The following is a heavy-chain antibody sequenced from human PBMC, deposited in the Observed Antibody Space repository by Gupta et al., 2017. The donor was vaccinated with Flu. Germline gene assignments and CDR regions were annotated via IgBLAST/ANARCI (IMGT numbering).Heavy chain of an antibody. J-gene: IGHJ4*02. CDR3: ARVAVVVPAAMDY. V-gene: IGHV3-72*01. CDR2: VRKKVNSYTT. D-gene: IGHD2-2*01. CDR1: GFSFSDHY. Sequence: EVQLVESGGGLVQPGGSLRLSCAAPGFSFSDHYMDWVRQAPEKGLEWVARVRKKVNSYTTEYAASVKGRFTISRDDSKNSLFLQMDSLKTEDTAVYYCARVAVVVPAAMDYWGQGTLVTVSS.